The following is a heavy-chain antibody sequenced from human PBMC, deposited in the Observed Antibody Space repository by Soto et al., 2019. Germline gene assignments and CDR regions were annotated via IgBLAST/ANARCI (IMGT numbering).Heavy chain of an antibody. D-gene: IGHD1-26*01. CDR3: ARFESGSYALDC. J-gene: IGHJ4*02. CDR2: IIPILGIA. V-gene: IGHV1-69*02. Sequence: QVQLVQSGAEVKKPGSSVKVSCKASGGTFSSYTISWVRQAPGQGLEWMGRIIPILGIANYAQKFQGRVTITADKSTSTAYMELSSLRSEDTAVYYCARFESGSYALDCWGQGTLVTVSS. CDR1: GGTFSSYT.